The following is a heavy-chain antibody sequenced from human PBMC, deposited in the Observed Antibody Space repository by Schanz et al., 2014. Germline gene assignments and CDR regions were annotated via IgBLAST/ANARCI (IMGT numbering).Heavy chain of an antibody. V-gene: IGHV3-23*01. CDR2: LSEGGGGT. D-gene: IGHD2-8*02. CDR3: AKSLESCPGGRCSRGYFDY. J-gene: IGHJ4*02. CDR1: GFTFSSYG. Sequence: EVHLLESGGTLVRPGGSLRLSCAASGFTFSSYGMHWVRQAPGKGLEWVSALSEGGGGTHYADSVRGRFTISRDNFKGALYLQMSSLRAEDTAVYYCAKSLESCPGGRCSRGYFDYWGQGTLVTVSS.